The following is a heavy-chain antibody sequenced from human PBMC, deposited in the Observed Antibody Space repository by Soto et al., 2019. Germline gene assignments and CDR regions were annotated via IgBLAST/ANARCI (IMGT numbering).Heavy chain of an antibody. D-gene: IGHD2-21*02. V-gene: IGHV1-69*06. CDR2: IIPIFGTA. Sequence: QVQLVQSGAEVKKPGSSVKVSCKASGGTFSSYAISWVRQAPGQGLEWMGGIIPIFGTANYAQKFQGRVTITADKSTSTAYMELSSLRSEDTAVYYCARDRLSAYCGGDCYSPFDYWGQGILVTVSS. J-gene: IGHJ4*02. CDR3: ARDRLSAYCGGDCYSPFDY. CDR1: GGTFSSYA.